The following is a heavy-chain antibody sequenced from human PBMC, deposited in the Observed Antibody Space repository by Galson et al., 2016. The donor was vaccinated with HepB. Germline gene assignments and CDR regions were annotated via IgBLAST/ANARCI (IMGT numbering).Heavy chain of an antibody. CDR2: INPNSGGT. J-gene: IGHJ4*02. D-gene: IGHD1-26*01. Sequence: SVKVSCKASGYGFTGYYIHWVRQAPGQGLEWMGWINPNSGGTNYAQTFQGRVTMTRDTSISTAYMELSSLTFDDTALYYCARDRSVMSYRVGATAFWGQGTLVTVSS. V-gene: IGHV1-2*02. CDR3: ARDRSVMSYRVGATAF. CDR1: GYGFTGYY.